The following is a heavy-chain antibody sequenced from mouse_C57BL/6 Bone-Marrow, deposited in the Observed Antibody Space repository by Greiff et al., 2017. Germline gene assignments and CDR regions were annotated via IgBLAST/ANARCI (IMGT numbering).Heavy chain of an antibody. CDR2: IYPGAGDT. CDR3: ARSDYYSNYGFAY. Sequence: QVQLKPSWAELVKPGASVKISCKASGYAFSSYWMNWVKQRPGKGLEWIGQIYPGAGDTTYNGKFKGKATLTADKSSSTAYMHLSSLTSEDSAVYFCARSDYYSNYGFAYWGQGTLVTVSA. J-gene: IGHJ3*01. CDR1: GYAFSSYW. V-gene: IGHV1-80*01. D-gene: IGHD2-5*01.